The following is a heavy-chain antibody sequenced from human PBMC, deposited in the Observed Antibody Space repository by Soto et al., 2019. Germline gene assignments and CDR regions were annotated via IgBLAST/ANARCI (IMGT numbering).Heavy chain of an antibody. D-gene: IGHD3-9*01. Sequence: EVHLVESGGGLVQPGGSLRLSCEASGFIFNNYLMSWVRQAPGKGLEWVANIKKDGHEKFYADSVKGRFAISRDNAKNSLYLQMNSLRVEDTATYYCSPWGIMTGYDYWGQGTLVTVSS. J-gene: IGHJ4*01. CDR2: IKKDGHEK. CDR3: SPWGIMTGYDY. V-gene: IGHV3-7*02. CDR1: GFIFNNYL.